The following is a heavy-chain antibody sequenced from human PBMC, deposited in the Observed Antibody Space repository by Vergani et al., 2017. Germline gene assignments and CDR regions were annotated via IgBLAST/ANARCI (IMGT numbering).Heavy chain of an antibody. Sequence: QVQLVQSGAEVKKPGASVTVSCEASGYTFTSYDFNWVRQATGQGLEWMGWMNPNSGNTAYAQKFQGRVTMTWNTSINTAYMELSSLRSEDTAVYYCATPQTVCTGDMEVWGQGTTVIVSS. CDR2: MNPNSGNT. J-gene: IGHJ6*02. D-gene: IGHD4-17*01. CDR3: ATPQTVCTGDMEV. CDR1: GYTFTSYD. V-gene: IGHV1-8*01.